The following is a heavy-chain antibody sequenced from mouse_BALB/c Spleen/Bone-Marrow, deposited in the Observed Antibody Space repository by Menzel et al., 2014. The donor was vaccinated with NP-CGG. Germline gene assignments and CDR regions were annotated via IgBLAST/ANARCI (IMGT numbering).Heavy chain of an antibody. CDR1: GFTFSGYG. CDR2: ISGSGSST. V-gene: IGHV5-6-3*01. CDR3: ARGRDWFDY. D-gene: IGHD3-3*01. Sequence: EVQGVESGGGLVQPGGSLKLSCAASGFTFSGYGMSWVRQTPDKGLELVATISGSGSSTYYPDSAKGRFTISRDNARNTLYLQMSSLKSEDTAMYYCARGRDWFDYWGQGTTLTVSS. J-gene: IGHJ2*01.